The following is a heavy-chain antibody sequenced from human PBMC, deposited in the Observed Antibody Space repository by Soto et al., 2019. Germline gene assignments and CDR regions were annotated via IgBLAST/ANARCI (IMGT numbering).Heavy chain of an antibody. J-gene: IGHJ6*02. D-gene: IGHD6-13*01. V-gene: IGHV1-2*02. CDR2: INPNSGGT. CDR1: GYTFTGYY. Sequence: GASVKVFCKASGYTFTGYYMHWVRQAPGQGLEWMGWINPNSGGTNYAQKFQGRVTMTRDTSISTAYMELSRLRSDDTAVYYCARVWASSSWSAHSSPTWYYYYGMDVWGQGTTVTVSS. CDR3: ARVWASSSWSAHSSPTWYYYYGMDV.